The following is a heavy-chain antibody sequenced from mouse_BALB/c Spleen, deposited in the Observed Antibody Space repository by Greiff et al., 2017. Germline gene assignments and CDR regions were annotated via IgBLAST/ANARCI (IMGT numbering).Heavy chain of an antibody. CDR3: SRREVLLPIAY. D-gene: IGHD1-1*01. V-gene: IGHV5-12-2*01. J-gene: IGHJ3*01. CDR2: ISNGGGST. CDR1: GYTFSSYT. Sequence: EVHLVQSGGGLVQPGGSLKLSCAASGYTFSSYTMSWVRQTPEKRLEWVAYISNGGGSTYYPDTVKGRFTISRDNAKNTLYLQMSSLKSEDTAMYYCSRREVLLPIAYWGQGTLVTVSA.